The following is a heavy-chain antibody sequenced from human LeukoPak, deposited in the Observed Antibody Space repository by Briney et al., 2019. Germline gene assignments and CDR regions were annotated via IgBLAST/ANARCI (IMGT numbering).Heavy chain of an antibody. Sequence: SETLSLTCTVSGGSISRYYWSWIRQPPGKGLEWIGYISYSGSANYNPSLKSRVTISVDTSKNQFSLKLSSVTAADTAVYYCASDYDSSGYYFIWGQGTLVTVSS. CDR2: ISYSGSA. V-gene: IGHV4-59*08. D-gene: IGHD3-22*01. CDR1: GGSISRYY. CDR3: ASDYDSSGYYFI. J-gene: IGHJ4*02.